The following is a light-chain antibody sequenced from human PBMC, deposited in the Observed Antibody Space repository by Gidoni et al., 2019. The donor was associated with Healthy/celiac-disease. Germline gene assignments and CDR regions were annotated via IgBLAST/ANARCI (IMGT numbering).Light chain of an antibody. Sequence: SALPPPASVSVSPGQSLTFSCTITTSDVGGYNYVSWYQQHPGKAPKLMIYEVSNRPSGVFDSFSGSKYGNTASLTISGLQDEDEADYYCSSYTSSSARVFGGGTKLTVL. CDR3: SSYTSSSARV. J-gene: IGLJ3*02. V-gene: IGLV2-14*01. CDR2: EVS. CDR1: TSDVGGYNY.